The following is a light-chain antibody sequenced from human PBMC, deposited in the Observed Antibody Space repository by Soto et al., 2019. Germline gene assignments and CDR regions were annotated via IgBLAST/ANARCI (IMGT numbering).Light chain of an antibody. V-gene: IGLV2-14*03. CDR2: EVS. CDR3: ASYTISTTWV. Sequence: QSALTQPASVSASPGQSITISCTGSSSDVGGYNYVSWFQQHPNKAPKLIIYEVSYRPSGVSNRFSGSKSGNTASLTISGLQAEDEADYYCASYTISTTWVFGGGTKLTVL. J-gene: IGLJ3*02. CDR1: SSDVGGYNY.